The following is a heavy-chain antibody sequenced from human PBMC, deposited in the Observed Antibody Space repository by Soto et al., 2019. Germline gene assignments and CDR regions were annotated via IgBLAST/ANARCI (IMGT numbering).Heavy chain of an antibody. CDR2: IGRGGSSI. V-gene: IGHV3-11*01. CDR1: GFTFSDYY. CDR3: AKVVRVVGATSDY. J-gene: IGHJ4*02. Sequence: PGGSLRLSCAASGFTFSDYYMSWFRQAPGKGLEWVSYIGRGGSSIYYADSVKGRFTISRDDAKNSLYLQMNSLKAGDTAVYYCAKVVRVVGATSDYWGQGTLVTVSS. D-gene: IGHD1-26*01.